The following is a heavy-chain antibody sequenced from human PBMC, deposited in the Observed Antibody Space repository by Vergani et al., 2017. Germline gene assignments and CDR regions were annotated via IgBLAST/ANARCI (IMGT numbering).Heavy chain of an antibody. CDR3: ARGADILTGYYSGGDFDY. CDR1: GGSISSYY. CDR2: IYYSGST. J-gene: IGHJ4*02. V-gene: IGHV4-59*01. Sequence: QVQLQESGPGLVKPSETLSLTCTVSGGSISSYYWSWIRQPPGKGLEWIGYIYYSGSTNYNPSLKSRVTISVDTSKNQFSLKLSSVTAADTAVYYFARGADILTGYYSGGDFDYWGQGTLVTVSS. D-gene: IGHD3-9*01.